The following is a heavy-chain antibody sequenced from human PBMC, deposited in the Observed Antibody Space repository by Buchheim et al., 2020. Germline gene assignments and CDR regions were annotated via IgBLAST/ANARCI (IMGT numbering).Heavy chain of an antibody. V-gene: IGHV3-74*01. CDR2: FNTDGSAS. CDR3: ARALVGRTPFDY. D-gene: IGHD1-26*01. CDR1: GFTFSGYW. J-gene: IGHJ4*02. Sequence: EVQLVESGGGLVLPGGSLRLSCAASGFTFSGYWMHWVRQAPGKGLVWVAQFNTDGSASTYADSVKGRFDIYRDNAKNTLYLQMNSLTHDDTAVYYCARALVGRTPFDYWGQGTL.